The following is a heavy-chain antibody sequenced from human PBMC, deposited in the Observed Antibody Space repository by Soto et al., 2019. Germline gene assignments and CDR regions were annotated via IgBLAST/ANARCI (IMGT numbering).Heavy chain of an antibody. D-gene: IGHD3-10*01. V-gene: IGHV3-15*07. CDR2: IKGNPAGGTT. CDR1: GFNFYNAW. Sequence: EVQLVESGGGLAKPGGSLRLSCAASGFNFYNAWMNWVRQAPGKGLEWVGRIKGNPAGGTTAYAAPAKCRFFISRDDSKSTVYLHMNSLTTEDTAVYYCATEPWKYYLLGMDVWGQGATVIVSS. J-gene: IGHJ6*02. CDR3: ATEPWKYYLLGMDV.